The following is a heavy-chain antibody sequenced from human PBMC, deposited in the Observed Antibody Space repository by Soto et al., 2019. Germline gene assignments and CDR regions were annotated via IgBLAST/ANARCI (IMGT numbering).Heavy chain of an antibody. J-gene: IGHJ6*03. D-gene: IGHD3-10*01. CDR1: GFTFSSYA. Sequence: LRLSCAASGFTFSSYAMSWVRQAPGKGLEWVSAISGSGGSTYYADSVKGRFTISRDNSKNTLYLQMNSLRAEDTAVYYCAKDLNYYGSGLTWAHYYYYMDVWGKGTTVTVSS. CDR2: ISGSGGST. V-gene: IGHV3-23*01. CDR3: AKDLNYYGSGLTWAHYYYYMDV.